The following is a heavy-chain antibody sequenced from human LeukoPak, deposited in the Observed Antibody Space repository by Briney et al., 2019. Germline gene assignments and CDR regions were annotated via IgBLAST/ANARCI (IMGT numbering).Heavy chain of an antibody. J-gene: IGHJ6*02. Sequence: GGSLRLSCEASGFTFSSYGMHWVRQAPGKGQEWVAVIWYDGSNKNYVDSVKGRFTISRDNSKNTLYLQMNSRRPEDTAVYSGTSDLMDYDVSTGLHHYYMDVWGQGTTVTVSS. D-gene: IGHD3-9*01. CDR1: GFTFSSYG. V-gene: IGHV3-33*01. CDR2: IWYDGSNK. CDR3: TSDLMDYDVSTGLHHYYMDV.